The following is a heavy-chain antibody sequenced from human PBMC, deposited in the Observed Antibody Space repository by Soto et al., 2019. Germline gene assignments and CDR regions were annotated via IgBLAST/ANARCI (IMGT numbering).Heavy chain of an antibody. D-gene: IGHD5-18*01. CDR2: ISSSAGGSIL. CDR1: GFALSDSY. CDR3: ARDFSYGAHDS. V-gene: IGHV3-11*01. Sequence: GGSLRLSCAASGFALSDSYMSWIRQAPGKGLEWVSYISSSAGGSILYYADSVWGRFTISRDNTKNSLYLQMNSLRAEDTALYYCARDFSYGAHDSWAQGTLVTVSS. J-gene: IGHJ4*02.